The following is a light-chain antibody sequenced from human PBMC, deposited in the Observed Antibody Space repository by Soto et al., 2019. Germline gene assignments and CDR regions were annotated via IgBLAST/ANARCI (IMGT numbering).Light chain of an antibody. J-gene: IGKJ2*01. CDR2: LGS. CDR1: QSLLHSNGYNY. Sequence: DVVMTQSPLSLPVTPGEPASISCRSSQSLLHSNGYNYLDWYLQRAGQSPHLLIYLGSTRASGVPDRFSDSRSGTDYTLKISRVEAEDVEVYYCMQALQTPPMHTGGQGPKLEI. V-gene: IGKV2-28*01. CDR3: MQALQTPPMHT.